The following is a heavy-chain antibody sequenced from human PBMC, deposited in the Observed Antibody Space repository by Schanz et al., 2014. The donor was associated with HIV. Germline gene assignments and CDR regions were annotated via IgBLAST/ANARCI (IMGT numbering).Heavy chain of an antibody. CDR2: ISGDTSGT. J-gene: IGHJ3*02. D-gene: IGHD2-21*02. Sequence: EVQLLESGGGLVQPGGSLRLSCVVSELHFTTYWMTWVRQAPGKGLQWVSTISGDTSGTHYADSVRGRFTISRDNSRDMVFLQMTSLRTEDTAIYYCAKDNGGDVGDFFDIWGQGTTVTVSS. V-gene: IGHV3-23*01. CDR1: ELHFTTYW. CDR3: AKDNGGDVGDFFDI.